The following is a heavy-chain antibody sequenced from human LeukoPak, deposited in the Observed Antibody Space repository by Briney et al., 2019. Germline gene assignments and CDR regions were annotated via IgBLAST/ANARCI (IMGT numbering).Heavy chain of an antibody. J-gene: IGHJ4*02. CDR1: GGSISSSDSY. Sequence: SETLSLTCTVSGGSISSSDSYWAWVRQPPGKGLEWLGSICFSRTTYYNPSLKSRVTMSIDTSKNHFSLKVASVTAADTAVYYCGRHFPETGRDGQPLEYWGQGSLFTVSS. D-gene: IGHD3-10*01. CDR3: GRHFPETGRDGQPLEY. V-gene: IGHV4-39*01. CDR2: ICFSRTT.